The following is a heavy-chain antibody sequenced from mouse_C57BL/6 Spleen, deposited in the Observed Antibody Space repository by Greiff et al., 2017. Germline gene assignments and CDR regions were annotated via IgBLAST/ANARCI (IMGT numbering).Heavy chain of an antibody. V-gene: IGHV5-6*01. CDR2: ISSGGSYT. D-gene: IGHD1-1*01. CDR3: ASHYGSSYGAMDY. Sequence: EVKLVESGGDLVKPGGSLKLSCAASGFTFSSYGMSWVRQTPDKRLEWVATISSGGSYTYYPDSVKGRFTISRDNAKNTLYLQMSSLKSEDTAMYYCASHYGSSYGAMDYWGQGTSVTVSS. J-gene: IGHJ4*01. CDR1: GFTFSSYG.